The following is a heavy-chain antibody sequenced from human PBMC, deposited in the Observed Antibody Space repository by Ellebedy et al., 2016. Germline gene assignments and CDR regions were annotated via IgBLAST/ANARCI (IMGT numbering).Heavy chain of an antibody. CDR3: ARGSSVLLGYFDY. Sequence: ASVKVSXXASGYTFTNYYMHWVRQAPGQGLEWMGIINPSGGSTSYAQKFQGRVTMTRDTSTSTVYMELSSLRSEDTAVYYCARGSSVLLGYFDYWGQGTLVTVSS. J-gene: IGHJ4*02. D-gene: IGHD3-16*01. CDR1: GYTFTNYY. V-gene: IGHV1-46*01. CDR2: INPSGGST.